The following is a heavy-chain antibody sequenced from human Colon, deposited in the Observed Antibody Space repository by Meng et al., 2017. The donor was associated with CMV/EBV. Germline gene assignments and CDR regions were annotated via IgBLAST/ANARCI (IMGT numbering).Heavy chain of an antibody. CDR3: ARDAPPRSGYNDY. J-gene: IGHJ4*02. D-gene: IGHD3-3*01. Sequence: SDTLSLTCTVSGDSISSGYHYWSWIRQAPGKGLEWIGYIYYTGTASYNPSLQSRVTISVDTSKNQFSLNLASVTAADTAVYYCARDAPPRSGYNDYWGQGTLVTVSS. CDR2: IYYTGTA. V-gene: IGHV4-30-4*02. CDR1: GDSISSGYHY.